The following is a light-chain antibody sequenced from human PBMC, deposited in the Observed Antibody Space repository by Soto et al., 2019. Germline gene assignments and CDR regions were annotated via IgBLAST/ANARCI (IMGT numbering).Light chain of an antibody. CDR2: GAS. CDR3: QQYHAWPLFT. J-gene: IGKJ2*01. CDR1: QSVTGN. Sequence: EVVLTQSPGTLSLSPGEGATLSCRASQSVTGNYLAWYHQKPGQPPRLLLYGASIRATNVPARFSGSGSGTEFTLTISSLQSEDFGIYFCQQYHAWPLFTFGQGTELKIK. V-gene: IGKV3-15*01.